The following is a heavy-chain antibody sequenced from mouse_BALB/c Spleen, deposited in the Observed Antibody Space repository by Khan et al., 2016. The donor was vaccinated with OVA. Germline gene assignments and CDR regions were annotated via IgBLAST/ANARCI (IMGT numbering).Heavy chain of an antibody. Sequence: EVQLQESGPGLVKPSQSLSLTCTVTGYSITSDYAWNWIRQFPGNTLEWVGYISYTGSTSSNPSLKSRISITRDTSKNQFFLQLRSVTSEDTATYYCARSLYYGYGYALDYWGRGTSVTVSS. V-gene: IGHV3-2*02. CDR2: ISYTGST. CDR3: ARSLYYGYGYALDY. CDR1: GYSITSDYA. J-gene: IGHJ4*01. D-gene: IGHD2-2*01.